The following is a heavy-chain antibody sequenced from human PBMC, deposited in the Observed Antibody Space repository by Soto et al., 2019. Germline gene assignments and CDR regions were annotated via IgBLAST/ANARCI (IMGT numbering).Heavy chain of an antibody. CDR2: IRSRPHNYAT. J-gene: IGHJ4*02. Sequence: EVQLVESGGGLVQIGGSLRLSCATSGLNFSVSAMHWARQASGKGLEWVGRIRSRPHNYATTYAASVEGRFTISRDDSKNTVYLQMNGLKTEDTAVYYCTTERDYWGRGTLVTVSS. CDR3: TTERDY. V-gene: IGHV3-73*02. CDR1: GLNFSVSA.